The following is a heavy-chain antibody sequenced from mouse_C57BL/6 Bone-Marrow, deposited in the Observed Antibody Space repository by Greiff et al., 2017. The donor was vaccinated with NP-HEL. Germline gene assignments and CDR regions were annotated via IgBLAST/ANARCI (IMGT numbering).Heavy chain of an antibody. CDR3: AREGLGNYWYFDV. D-gene: IGHD2-1*01. J-gene: IGHJ1*03. Sequence: EVKVVESEGGLVQPGSSMKLSCTASGFTFSDYYMAWVRQVPEKGLEWVANINYDGSSTYYLDSLKSRFIISRDNAKNILYLQMSSLKSEDTATYYCAREGLGNYWYFDVWGTGTTVTVSS. V-gene: IGHV5-16*01. CDR1: GFTFSDYY. CDR2: INYDGSST.